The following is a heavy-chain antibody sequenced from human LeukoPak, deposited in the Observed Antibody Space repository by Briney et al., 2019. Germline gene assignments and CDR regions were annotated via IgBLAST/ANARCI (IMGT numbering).Heavy chain of an antibody. Sequence: ASVKVSCKASGYTFTSYDINWVRQATGQGLEWMGWMNPNSGSTGYAQKFQGRVTITRNTSISTAYMELSGLRSEDTTVYYCARGRSTGYPYYFEYWGQGTLVTVSS. CDR3: ARGRSTGYPYYFEY. J-gene: IGHJ4*02. V-gene: IGHV1-8*03. CDR1: GYTFTSYD. D-gene: IGHD5-12*01. CDR2: MNPNSGST.